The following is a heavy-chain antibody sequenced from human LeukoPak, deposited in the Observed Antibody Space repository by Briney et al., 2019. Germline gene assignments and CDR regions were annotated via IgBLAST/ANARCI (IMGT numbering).Heavy chain of an antibody. CDR1: GYAFTGYY. D-gene: IGHD1-7*01. V-gene: IGHV1-2*02. J-gene: IGHJ4*02. CDR2: INPRNGDT. Sequence: ASVKVSCKASGYAFTGYYVHWVRQAPGQGLEWVGWINPRNGDTNYAQKFQGRVTMTRDTSISTAYMELSRLRSDDTAVYYCARDGINWNYDYWGQGTLVTVSS. CDR3: ARDGINWNYDY.